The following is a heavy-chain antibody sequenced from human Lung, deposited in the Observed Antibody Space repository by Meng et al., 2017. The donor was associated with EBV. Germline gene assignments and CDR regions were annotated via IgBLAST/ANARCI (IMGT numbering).Heavy chain of an antibody. CDR1: GGSFSGYY. J-gene: IGHJ4*02. Sequence: QVQVRQGGAGLLKPSETLSLTCAVYGGSFSGYYWSWIRQPPGKGLEWIGEINHSGSTNYNPSLKSRVTISVDTSKNQFSLKLSSVTAADTAVYYCARGRIIGDSSGYSDYWGQGTLVTVSS. D-gene: IGHD3-22*01. CDR3: ARGRIIGDSSGYSDY. V-gene: IGHV4-34*01. CDR2: INHSGST.